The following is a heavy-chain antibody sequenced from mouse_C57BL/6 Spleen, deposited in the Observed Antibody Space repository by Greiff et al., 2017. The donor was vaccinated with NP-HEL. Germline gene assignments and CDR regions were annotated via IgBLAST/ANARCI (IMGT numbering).Heavy chain of an antibody. CDR1: GFSLSTSGIG. CDR2: IYWDDDK. J-gene: IGHJ4*01. CDR3: ARSRRRYAMDY. Sequence: QVPLKVSGPGLFQSSPTLSLSCSFSGFSLSTSGIGLVWFRPPPGKGLEWLAHIYWDDDKCYNPSLKSRLTISTDTSRNQVFLKITSVDTADTATYYCARSRRRYAMDYWGQGTSVTVSS. V-gene: IGHV8-12*01.